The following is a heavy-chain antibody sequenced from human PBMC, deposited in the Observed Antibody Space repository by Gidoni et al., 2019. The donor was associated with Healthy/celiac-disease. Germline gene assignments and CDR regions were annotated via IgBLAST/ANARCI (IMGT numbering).Heavy chain of an antibody. Sequence: EVQLVQSGAEVKKPGESLKISCKGSGYSFTSYWIGWVRQMPGKGLEWMGIIYPGDSDTRYSPSFQGQVTISADKSISTAYLQWSSLKASDTAMYYCARPPYSSSSDNDYFDYWGQGTLVTVSS. D-gene: IGHD6-6*01. V-gene: IGHV5-51*01. CDR3: ARPPYSSSSDNDYFDY. J-gene: IGHJ4*02. CDR2: IYPGDSDT. CDR1: GYSFTSYW.